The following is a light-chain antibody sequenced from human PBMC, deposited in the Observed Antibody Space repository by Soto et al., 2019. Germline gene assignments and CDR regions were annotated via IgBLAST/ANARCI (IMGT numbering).Light chain of an antibody. CDR1: QSVSSSY. Sequence: DIVLTQSPVTLSLSPGERATLSCRASQSVSSSYLAWYQQKPGQAPRLLIYGASSRATGIPDRFSGSGSGTDFTLTISILEPEDYAVYYCQQYGSSPGITFGQGTRLEIK. V-gene: IGKV3-20*01. CDR3: QQYGSSPGIT. CDR2: GAS. J-gene: IGKJ5*01.